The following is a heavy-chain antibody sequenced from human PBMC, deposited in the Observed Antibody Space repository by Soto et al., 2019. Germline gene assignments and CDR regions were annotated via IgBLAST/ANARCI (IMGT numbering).Heavy chain of an antibody. CDR1: GDNVSSNSAA. D-gene: IGHD3-10*01. CDR3: ARVLRLSRGFGGYYNGLDYYYGMDV. J-gene: IGHJ6*02. V-gene: IGHV6-1*01. CDR2: TYYRSKWYN. Sequence: PTQTLSITCDISGDNVSSNSAAWNWIRQSPSRGLEWLGRTYYRSKWYNDYAVSVKSRITINPDTSKNQFSLQLNSVTPEDTAVYYCARVLRLSRGFGGYYNGLDYYYGMDVWGQGTTVTVSS.